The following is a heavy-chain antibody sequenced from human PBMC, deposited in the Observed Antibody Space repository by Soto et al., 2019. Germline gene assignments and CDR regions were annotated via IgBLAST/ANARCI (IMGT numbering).Heavy chain of an antibody. CDR3: AKDGNWNVGILEEYFDY. CDR2: ISGSGGST. CDR1: GFTFSSYA. Sequence: GESLKISCAASGFTFSSYAMSWVRQAPGKGLEWVSAISGSGGSTYYADSVKGRFTISRDNSKNTLYLQMNSLRAEDTAVYYCAKDGNWNVGILEEYFDYWGQGTLVTVSS. D-gene: IGHD1-20*01. V-gene: IGHV3-23*01. J-gene: IGHJ4*02.